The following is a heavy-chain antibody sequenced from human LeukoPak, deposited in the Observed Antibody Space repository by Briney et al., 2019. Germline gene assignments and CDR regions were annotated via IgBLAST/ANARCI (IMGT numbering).Heavy chain of an antibody. J-gene: IGHJ4*02. Sequence: SETLSLTYTVSGGSISSSSYYWSWIRLPAGKGLEWIGRIYTSGSTNYNPSLKGRVTISVDTSKNQFSLKLSSVTAADTAVYYCAREIVVVVAATPVTTGFDYWGQGTLVTVSS. V-gene: IGHV4-61*02. D-gene: IGHD2-15*01. CDR1: GGSISSSSYY. CDR2: IYTSGST. CDR3: AREIVVVVAATPVTTGFDY.